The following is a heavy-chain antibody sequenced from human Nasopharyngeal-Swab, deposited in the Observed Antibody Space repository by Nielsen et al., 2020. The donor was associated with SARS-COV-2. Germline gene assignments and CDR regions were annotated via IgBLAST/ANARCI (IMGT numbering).Heavy chain of an antibody. V-gene: IGHV3-15*01. J-gene: IGHJ5*02. CDR2: IKSKTDGGTT. CDR1: GFTFSNAW. CDR3: TTDTLSPYCSGGSCYPGWFDP. Sequence: GGSLRLSCAASGFTFSNAWMSWVRQAPGKGLEWVGRIKSKTDGGTTDYAAPVKGRFTISRDDSKNTLYLQMNNLKTEDTAMYHCTTDTLSPYCSGGSCYPGWFDPWGQGTLVTVSS. D-gene: IGHD2-15*01.